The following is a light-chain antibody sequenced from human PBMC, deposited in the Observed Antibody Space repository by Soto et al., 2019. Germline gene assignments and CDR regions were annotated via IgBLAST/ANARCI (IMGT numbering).Light chain of an antibody. J-gene: IGLJ1*01. Sequence: QSALTQPASVSGSPGQSITISCTGTSSDVGGYNYVSWHQQHPGKAPKLMIFEVSYRPSGVSDRFSGSMSGNTASLTISGLQAHDEADYYCSSNTRSSLYVFGTGTKLTVL. CDR3: SSNTRSSLYV. CDR2: EVS. CDR1: SSDVGGYNY. V-gene: IGLV2-14*01.